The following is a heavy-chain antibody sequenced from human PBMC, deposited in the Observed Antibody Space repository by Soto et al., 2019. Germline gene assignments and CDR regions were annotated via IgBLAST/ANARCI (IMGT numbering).Heavy chain of an antibody. D-gene: IGHD1-1*01. Sequence: GGSLRLSCAASGFTFSIYNMNWVRQAPGKGLEWVSYIGGRSSTIEYADSVKGRFTVSRDNAKNALYLQMNSLRAEDTAVYYCARGTLSSNYNRFDPWGQGTLVTVSS. CDR2: IGGRSSTI. CDR3: ARGTLSSNYNRFDP. CDR1: GFTFSIYN. J-gene: IGHJ5*02. V-gene: IGHV3-48*01.